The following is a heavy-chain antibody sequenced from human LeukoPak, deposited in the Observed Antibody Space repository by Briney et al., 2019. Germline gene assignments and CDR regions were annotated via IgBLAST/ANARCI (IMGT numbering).Heavy chain of an antibody. D-gene: IGHD4-23*01. Sequence: GGSLRLSCAASGFTVSSNYMSWVRQAPGKGLEWVSVIYSGGSTYYADSVKGRFTISRDNPKNTLYLQMNSLRAEDTAVYYCARVLSYGGKNDYWGQGTLVTVSS. CDR3: ARVLSYGGKNDY. CDR1: GFTVSSNY. CDR2: IYSGGST. V-gene: IGHV3-53*01. J-gene: IGHJ4*02.